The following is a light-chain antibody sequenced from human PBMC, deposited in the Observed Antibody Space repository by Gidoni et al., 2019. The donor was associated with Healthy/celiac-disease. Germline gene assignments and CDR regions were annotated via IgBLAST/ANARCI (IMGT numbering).Light chain of an antibody. CDR1: QSVSSSY. Sequence: EIVLTQSPGTLSLSPGERATLSCRASQSVSSSYLAWYQQKPVQAPRLLIDGASSRATGIPDRSSGSGSGTDFTLTISRLEPEDFAVYYCQQYGSSPLFTFGPGTKVDIK. J-gene: IGKJ3*01. V-gene: IGKV3-20*01. CDR2: GAS. CDR3: QQYGSSPLFT.